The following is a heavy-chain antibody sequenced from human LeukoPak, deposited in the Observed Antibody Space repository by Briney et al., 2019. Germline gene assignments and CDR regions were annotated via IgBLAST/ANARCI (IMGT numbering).Heavy chain of an antibody. CDR2: IYHSGST. D-gene: IGHD6-25*01. V-gene: IGHV4-38-2*01. J-gene: IGHJ3*02. Sequence: SETLSLTCAVSGYSISSGYYWGWIRQPPGKGLEWIGSIYHSGSTYYNPSLKSRVTISVDTSKNQFSLKLSSVTAADTAVYYCARRGNDAFGIWGQGTMVTVSS. CDR3: ARRGNDAFGI. CDR1: GYSISSGYY.